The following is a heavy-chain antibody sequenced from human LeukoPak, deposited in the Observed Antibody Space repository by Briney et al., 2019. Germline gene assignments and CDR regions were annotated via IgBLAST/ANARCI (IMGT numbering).Heavy chain of an antibody. CDR2: LYPGDFDT. Sequence: GESLKISCKSSGYSFTSYWIAWVRQMPGKGLEWMGILYPGDFDTRYSPSFQGHVTISADRSLTTAYLQWSSLKASDTAMYYCARLYLPYTSAWYGSAFDIWGQGTMVTVSS. V-gene: IGHV5-51*01. J-gene: IGHJ3*02. CDR3: ARLYLPYTSAWYGSAFDI. D-gene: IGHD6-13*01. CDR1: GYSFTSYW.